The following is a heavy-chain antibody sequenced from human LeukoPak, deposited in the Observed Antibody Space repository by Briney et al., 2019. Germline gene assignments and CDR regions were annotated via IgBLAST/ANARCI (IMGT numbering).Heavy chain of an antibody. CDR2: IYTSGST. J-gene: IGHJ6*03. Sequence: PSETLSLTCTVSGGSISSGSYYWSWIRQPAGKGLEWIGRIYTSGSTNYNPSLKSRVTISVDTSKNQFSLKLSSVTAADTAVYYCARGRRWFGDLTSNYYYMDVWGKGTTVTISS. V-gene: IGHV4-61*02. CDR1: GGSISSGSYY. CDR3: ARGRRWFGDLTSNYYYMDV. D-gene: IGHD3-10*01.